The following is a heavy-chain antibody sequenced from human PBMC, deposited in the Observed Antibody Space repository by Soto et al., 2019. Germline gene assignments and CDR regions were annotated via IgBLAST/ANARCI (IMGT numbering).Heavy chain of an antibody. CDR3: ARDLTIVPATHPRLENYGMDV. Sequence: ASVKVSCKASGYSFTSYGISWVRRAPGQGLEWMGWISPYNGHTQFVERFQGRVTMTTDTSTKTAYMELRNLRSDDTAHYYCARDLTIVPATHPRLENYGMDVWGQGTTVTVSS. CDR1: GYSFTSYG. V-gene: IGHV1-18*01. D-gene: IGHD2-2*01. CDR2: ISPYNGHT. J-gene: IGHJ6*02.